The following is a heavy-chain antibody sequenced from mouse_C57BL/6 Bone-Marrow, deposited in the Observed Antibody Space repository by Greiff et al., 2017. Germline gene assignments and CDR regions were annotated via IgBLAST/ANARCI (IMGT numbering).Heavy chain of an antibody. CDR2: IRSKSNNYAT. CDR3: VITTVVATRYAMDY. CDR1: GFSFNTYA. J-gene: IGHJ4*01. V-gene: IGHV10-1*01. Sequence: DVMLVESGGGLVQPKGSLKLSCAASGFSFNTYAMNWVRQAPGKGLEWVARIRSKSNNYATYYADSVKDRFTISRDDSESMLYLQMNNLKTEDTAMYYCVITTVVATRYAMDYWGQGTSVTVSS. D-gene: IGHD1-1*01.